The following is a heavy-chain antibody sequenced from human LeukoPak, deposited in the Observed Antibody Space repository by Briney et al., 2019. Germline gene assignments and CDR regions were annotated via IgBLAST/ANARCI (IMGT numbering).Heavy chain of an antibody. D-gene: IGHD1-26*01. CDR3: ATSGGSYWS. J-gene: IGHJ5*02. CDR1: GFTFSSYG. Sequence: GGTLRLSCAASGFTFSSYGMSWVRQAPGKGLQWVSVIIGSGSSTYYADSVKGRFTISRDNARNTLYLQMNSLRAEDTAVYYCATSGGSYWSWGQGTLVTVSS. CDR2: IIGSGSST. V-gene: IGHV3-23*01.